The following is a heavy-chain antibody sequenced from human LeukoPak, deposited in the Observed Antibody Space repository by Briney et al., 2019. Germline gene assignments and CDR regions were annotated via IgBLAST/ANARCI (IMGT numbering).Heavy chain of an antibody. J-gene: IGHJ1*01. CDR3: ARDIAVGDTRGEYFRH. V-gene: IGHV1-18*01. D-gene: IGHD6-19*01. CDR2: ISVYNGNT. Sequence: ASVKVSCKASGYIFSNYGISWVRQAPGQGLEWMGWISVYNGNTEYAKRFQGRVTMTTDTSTNTAYMELTNLRSDDTAMFYCARDIAVGDTRGEYFRHWGQGTLVTVSS. CDR1: GYIFSNYG.